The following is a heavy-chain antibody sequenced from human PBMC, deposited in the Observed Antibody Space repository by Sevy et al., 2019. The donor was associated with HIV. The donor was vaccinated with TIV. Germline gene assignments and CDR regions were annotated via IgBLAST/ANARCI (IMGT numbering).Heavy chain of an antibody. CDR2: IYWDDDK. CDR3: AQWYYDILTGYYRAGGYFDY. J-gene: IGHJ4*02. Sequence: SGPTLVNPTQTLTLTCTFSGFSLSTSGVGVGWIRQPPGKALEWLALIYWDDDKRNSPSLKSRLTITKATSKNQVVLTMTNMDPVDTATYYCAQWYYDILTGYYRAGGYFDYWGQGTLVTVSS. V-gene: IGHV2-5*02. CDR1: GFSLSTSGVG. D-gene: IGHD3-9*01.